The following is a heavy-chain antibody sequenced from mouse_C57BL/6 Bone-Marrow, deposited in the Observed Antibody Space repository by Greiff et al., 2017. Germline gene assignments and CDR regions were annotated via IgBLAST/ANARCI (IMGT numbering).Heavy chain of an antibody. CDR1: GYTFTSYW. V-gene: IGHV1-64*01. CDR3: ARGGYGSSWDYFDY. J-gene: IGHJ2*01. Sequence: QVQLQQPGAELVKPGASVKLSCKASGYTFTSYWMHWVKQRPGQGLEWIGMIHPNSGSTNYNEKFKSKATLTVDKSSSTAYMQLRSLTSEDSAVYYCARGGYGSSWDYFDYWGQGTTLTVSS. D-gene: IGHD1-1*01. CDR2: IHPNSGST.